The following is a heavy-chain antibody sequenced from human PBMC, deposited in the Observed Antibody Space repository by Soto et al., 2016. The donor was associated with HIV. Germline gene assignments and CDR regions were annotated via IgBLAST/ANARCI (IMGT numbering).Heavy chain of an antibody. CDR2: VYYSGGL. Sequence: VQLLQSGPGLVKPSETLSLNCTISGGPISQYYWNWIRQSPGKKMEWLGYVYYSGGLSYNPSFKSRLFMSMDTSKAQFSXRLTSLTAADTAVYYCAGYKITPGENWLDPWGQGTRVTVSS. V-gene: IGHV4-59*01. CDR3: AGYKITPGENWLDP. D-gene: IGHD5-12*01. CDR1: GGPISQYY. J-gene: IGHJ5*02.